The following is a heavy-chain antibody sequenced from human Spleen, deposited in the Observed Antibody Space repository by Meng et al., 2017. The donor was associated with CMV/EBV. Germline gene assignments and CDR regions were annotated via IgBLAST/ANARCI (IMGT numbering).Heavy chain of an antibody. CDR1: GFSLSTSGMG. D-gene: IGHD4-11*01. CDR2: IYWDDDK. V-gene: IGHV2-5*02. J-gene: IGHJ4*02. CDR3: AHSLYSNVLFDF. Sequence: QITLKESGPTLVKPTQTLTLTCTFSGFSLSTSGMGVGWIRQSPGKALEWLALIYWDDDKRYSPSLKSRLTITKDTSKNQVVLTMTNMDPVDTATYYCAHSLYSNVLFDFWGQGTLVTVSS.